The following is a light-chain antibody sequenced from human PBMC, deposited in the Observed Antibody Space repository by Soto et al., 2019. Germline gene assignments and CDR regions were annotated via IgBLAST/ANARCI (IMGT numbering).Light chain of an antibody. Sequence: EIVMTQSPATLSVSPGERATLSSRASQSVSSNLAWYQQKPGQAPRLLIYGASTRATGIPARVSGSGSGTEFTLTISSLKSEDLAVYYSQQYNNWPTTFGQGTKVEIK. J-gene: IGKJ1*01. V-gene: IGKV3-15*01. CDR3: QQYNNWPTT. CDR2: GAS. CDR1: QSVSSN.